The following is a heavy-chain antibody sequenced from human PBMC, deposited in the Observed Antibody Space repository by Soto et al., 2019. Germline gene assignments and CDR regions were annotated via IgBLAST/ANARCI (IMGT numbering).Heavy chain of an antibody. V-gene: IGHV1-69*13. CDR2: IIPIFGTA. CDR1: GGTFSSYA. J-gene: IGHJ6*02. CDR3: ARGCSGGSCYRYYYYYGMDV. Sequence: SVKVSCKASGGTFSSYAISWVRQAPGQGLEWMGGIIPIFGTANYAQKFQGRVTITADESTSTAYMELSSLRSEDTAVYYCARGCSGGSCYRYYYYYGMDVWGQGTTVTVSS. D-gene: IGHD2-15*01.